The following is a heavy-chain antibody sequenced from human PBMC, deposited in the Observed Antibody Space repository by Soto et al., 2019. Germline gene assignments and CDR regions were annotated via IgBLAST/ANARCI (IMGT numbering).Heavy chain of an antibody. CDR3: AKDVFPEYCSGGSCYSGTWKSDY. D-gene: IGHD2-15*01. CDR1: GFTFSSYA. Sequence: PGGSLRLSCAASGFTFSSYAMSWVRQAPGKGLEWVSAISGSGGSTYYADSVKGRFTISRDNSKNTLYLQMNSLRAEDTAVYYCAKDVFPEYCSGGSCYSGTWKSDYWGQGALVTVSS. V-gene: IGHV3-23*01. J-gene: IGHJ4*02. CDR2: ISGSGGST.